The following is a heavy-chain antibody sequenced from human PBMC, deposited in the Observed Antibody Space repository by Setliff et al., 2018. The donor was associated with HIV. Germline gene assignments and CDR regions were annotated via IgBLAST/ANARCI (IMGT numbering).Heavy chain of an antibody. CDR3: ARDPYPYFDYGDWYFDL. Sequence: GSLRLSCAASGFTFSSHWMGWVRQAAGKGLEWVADMRPDGSGKYYLASVKDRFTITRDNAKNSVDLQMNSLRVEDTAVYYCARDPYPYFDYGDWYFDLWGRGTLVTVSS. CDR1: GFTFSSHW. D-gene: IGHD4-17*01. CDR2: MRPDGSGK. V-gene: IGHV3-7*01. J-gene: IGHJ2*01.